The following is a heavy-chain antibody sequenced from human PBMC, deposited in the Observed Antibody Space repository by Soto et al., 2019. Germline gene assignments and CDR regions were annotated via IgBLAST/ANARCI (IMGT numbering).Heavy chain of an antibody. D-gene: IGHD3-10*01. V-gene: IGHV1-69*02. Sequence: QVQLVQSGAEVKKPGSSVEVSCKASGGTFNFYTINWVRQAPGQRLEWMGRIIPMVDMSNYAQRFQGRVTITVDRSTTTAYMVLSSLRSDDTAVYYCATSYGSGSRAFDYWGQGTLVTVSS. CDR1: GGTFNFYT. CDR2: IIPMVDMS. CDR3: ATSYGSGSRAFDY. J-gene: IGHJ4*02.